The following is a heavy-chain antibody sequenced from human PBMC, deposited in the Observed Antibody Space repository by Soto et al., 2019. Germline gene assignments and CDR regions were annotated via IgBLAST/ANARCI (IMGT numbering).Heavy chain of an antibody. CDR2: IYYSGST. J-gene: IGHJ5*02. D-gene: IGHD6-19*01. Sequence: KPSETLSLTCTVSGGSISSYYRSWIRQPPGKGLEWIGYIYYSGSTNYNPSLKSRVTISVDTSKNQFSLKLSSVTAADTAVYYCARSRVSGWMGWFDPWGQGTLVTVS. V-gene: IGHV4-59*01. CDR3: ARSRVSGWMGWFDP. CDR1: GGSISSYY.